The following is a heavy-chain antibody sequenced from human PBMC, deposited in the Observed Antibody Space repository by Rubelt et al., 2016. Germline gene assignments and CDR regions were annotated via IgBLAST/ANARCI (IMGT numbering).Heavy chain of an antibody. Sequence: QVQLQESGPGLVKPSETLSLTCTVSGGSISSYYWSWIRQPPGKGLEWIGYIYYSGSTNYNPSLKSRVTISVDTSKNQFSRKLSSVTAADTAVYYCARSNGFWSGYYHYWGQGTLVTVSS. J-gene: IGHJ4*02. D-gene: IGHD3-3*01. CDR1: GGSISSYY. CDR2: IYYSGST. CDR3: ARSNGFWSGYYHY. V-gene: IGHV4-59*08.